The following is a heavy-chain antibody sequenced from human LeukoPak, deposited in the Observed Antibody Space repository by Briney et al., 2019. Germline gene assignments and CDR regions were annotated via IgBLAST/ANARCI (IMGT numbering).Heavy chain of an antibody. V-gene: IGHV3-11*01. J-gene: IGHJ4*02. CDR1: GFIFSDYY. CDR3: ARLYDFWSGYYSRGGFDY. CDR2: ISSSGNTI. D-gene: IGHD3-3*01. Sequence: GSLRLSCAASGFIFSDYYMTWTRQAPGKGLEWVSYISSSGNTIYYADSVKGRFTISRDNAKNSLFLQMSSLRAEDTAVYYCARLYDFWSGYYSRGGFDYWGQGTLVTVSS.